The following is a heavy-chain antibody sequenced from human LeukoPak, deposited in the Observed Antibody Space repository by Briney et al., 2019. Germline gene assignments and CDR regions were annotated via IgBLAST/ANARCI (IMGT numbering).Heavy chain of an antibody. CDR1: GGSISNHY. Sequence: PSETLSLTCTVSGGSISNHYWSWIRQPPGKRLEWIGYISYSGTTKYIPSLKSRVTMSVGMSENQFSLQLSSVTATDTAVYYCARGGTVMVAATDFDFWGQGTLVTVSS. J-gene: IGHJ4*02. CDR2: ISYSGTT. D-gene: IGHD2-15*01. V-gene: IGHV4-59*11. CDR3: ARGGTVMVAATDFDF.